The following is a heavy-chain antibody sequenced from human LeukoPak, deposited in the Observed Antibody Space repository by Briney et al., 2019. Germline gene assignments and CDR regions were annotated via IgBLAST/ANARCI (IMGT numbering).Heavy chain of an antibody. CDR1: GFTFSSYG. Sequence: GGSLRLSCAASGFTFSSYGMHWVRQAPGKGLEWVAVISYDGSNKYYADSVKGRFTISRDNSKNTLYLQMNSLRAEDTAVYYCAKGSIVGATVLDAFDIWGQGTMVTVSS. CDR2: ISYDGSNK. D-gene: IGHD1-26*01. V-gene: IGHV3-30*18. CDR3: AKGSIVGATVLDAFDI. J-gene: IGHJ3*02.